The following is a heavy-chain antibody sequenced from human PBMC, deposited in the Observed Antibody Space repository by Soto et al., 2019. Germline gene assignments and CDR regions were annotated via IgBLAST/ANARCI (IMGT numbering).Heavy chain of an antibody. CDR2: IIPIFGTA. CDR1: GGTFSSYA. V-gene: IGHV1-69*06. D-gene: IGHD3-3*01. J-gene: IGHJ6*02. Sequence: SVKVSCKASGGTFSSYAISWVRQAPGQGLEWMGGIIPIFGTANYAQKFQGRVTITADKSTSTAYMELSSLRSEDTAVYYCARSGGYYDFWRGPYYYYYGMDVWGQGTTVPVSS. CDR3: ARSGGYYDFWRGPYYYYYGMDV.